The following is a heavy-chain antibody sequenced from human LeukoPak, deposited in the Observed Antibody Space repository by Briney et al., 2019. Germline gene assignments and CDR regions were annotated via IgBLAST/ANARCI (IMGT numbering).Heavy chain of an antibody. Sequence: PSETLSLTCTVSGGSISSYYWSWIRQPPGKGLEWIGYIYYSGSTNYNPSLKSRVTISVDTSKNQFSLKLSSVTAADTAVYYCARGSGSYEDGMDVWGQGTTVTVSS. CDR3: ARGSGSYEDGMDV. CDR2: IYYSGST. CDR1: GGSISSYY. V-gene: IGHV4-59*12. J-gene: IGHJ6*02. D-gene: IGHD1-26*01.